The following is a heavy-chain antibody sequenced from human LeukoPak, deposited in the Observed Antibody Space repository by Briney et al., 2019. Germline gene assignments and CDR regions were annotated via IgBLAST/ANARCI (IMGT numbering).Heavy chain of an antibody. V-gene: IGHV4-4*07. Sequence: SETLSLTCTVSGGSIGSFYWSWIRQPAGKGLEWIGRIYTSGSTNYNPSLKSRVTMSVDTSKNQFSLKLNSVTAADTAVYYCARGYSYGPGDVFDIWGQGTMVTVSS. CDR1: GGSIGSFY. CDR2: IYTSGST. J-gene: IGHJ3*02. D-gene: IGHD5-18*01. CDR3: ARGYSYGPGDVFDI.